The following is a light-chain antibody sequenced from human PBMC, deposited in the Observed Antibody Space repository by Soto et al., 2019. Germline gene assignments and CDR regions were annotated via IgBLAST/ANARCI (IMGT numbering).Light chain of an antibody. J-gene: IGLJ1*01. Sequence: QSVLTQPRSVSGSPGQSVTISCTGTSSDVGGYNCVSWYQQHPGKAPKLMIYDVTKRPSGVPDRFSGSKSGNTASLTISGLQAEDEADYYCCSYTGSYTFNYVFGTGTKSPS. CDR2: DVT. CDR3: CSYTGSYTFNYV. V-gene: IGLV2-11*01. CDR1: SSDVGGYNC.